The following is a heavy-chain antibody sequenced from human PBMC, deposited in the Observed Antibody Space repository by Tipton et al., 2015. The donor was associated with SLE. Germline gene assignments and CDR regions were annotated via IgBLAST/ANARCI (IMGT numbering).Heavy chain of an antibody. CDR1: GGSISSSSYY. V-gene: IGHV4-39*07. CDR2: IYYSGST. Sequence: LRLSCIVSGGSISSSSYYWGWIRQPPGKGLEWIGSIYYSGSTYYNPSLKSRVTISVDTSKNQFSLKLSSVTAADTAVYYCARGRAAADLYYYYYYMDVWGKGTTVTVSS. CDR3: ARGRAAADLYYYYYYMDV. D-gene: IGHD6-13*01. J-gene: IGHJ6*03.